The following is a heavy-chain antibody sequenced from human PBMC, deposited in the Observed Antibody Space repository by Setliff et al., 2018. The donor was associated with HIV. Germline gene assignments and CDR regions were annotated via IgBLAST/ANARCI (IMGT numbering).Heavy chain of an antibody. CDR2: ISYSGSTI. CDR3: ARPLTGYSITHYYYMDV. D-gene: IGHD3-9*01. V-gene: IGHV3-11*04. CDR1: GFTSSDYY. J-gene: IGHJ6*03. Sequence: GGSLRLSCAASGFTSSDYYMSWIRQAPGKGLEWVSYISYSGSTIYYADSVKGRITISRDNAKNSLYLQMNSLRAEDTAVYYCARPLTGYSITHYYYMDVWGKGTTVTVSS.